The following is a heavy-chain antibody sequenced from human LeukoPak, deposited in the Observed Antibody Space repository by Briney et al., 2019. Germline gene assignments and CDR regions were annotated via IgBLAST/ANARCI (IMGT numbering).Heavy chain of an antibody. CDR3: ARGLYYYDSSGYHNWFDP. J-gene: IGHJ5*02. CDR2: INTNTGNP. V-gene: IGHV7-4-1*02. CDR1: GYTFTSYA. D-gene: IGHD3-22*01. Sequence: GASVKVSCKASGYTFTSYAMNWVRQAPGQGLEWMGWINTNTGNPTYAQGFTGRFVFSLDTSVSTAYLQISSLKAEDTAVYYCARGLYYYDSSGYHNWFDPWGQGTLVTASS.